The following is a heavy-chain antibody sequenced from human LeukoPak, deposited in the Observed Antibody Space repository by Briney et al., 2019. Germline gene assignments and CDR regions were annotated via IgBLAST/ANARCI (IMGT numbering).Heavy chain of an antibody. CDR2: MNPNSGNT. J-gene: IGHJ4*02. D-gene: IGHD3-22*01. Sequence: ASVKVSCKASGYTFTSYDINWVRQATGQGLEWMGWMNPNSGNTNYAQKLQGRVTMTTDTSTSTAYMELRSLRSDDTAVYYCARDYSPQTYYYDSSGPPRDYWGQGTLVTVSS. CDR1: GYTFTSYD. CDR3: ARDYSPQTYYYDSSGPPRDY. V-gene: IGHV1-18*01.